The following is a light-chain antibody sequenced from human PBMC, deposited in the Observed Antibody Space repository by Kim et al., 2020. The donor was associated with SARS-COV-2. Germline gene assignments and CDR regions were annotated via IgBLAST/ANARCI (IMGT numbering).Light chain of an antibody. Sequence: PGGTATIVCEGNKSESKSVNWYQQNPGRAPILLIYYDSARPSGIPGRFSGSNSGNTATLTVNWVEAGDEADYYCQVWDDSNDHVVFGGGTQLTVL. V-gene: IGLV3-21*04. CDR3: QVWDDSNDHVV. J-gene: IGLJ2*01. CDR1: KSESKS. CDR2: YDS.